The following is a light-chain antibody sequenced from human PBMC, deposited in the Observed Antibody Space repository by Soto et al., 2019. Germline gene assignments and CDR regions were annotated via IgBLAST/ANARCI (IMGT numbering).Light chain of an antibody. J-gene: IGLJ1*01. CDR2: DVS. V-gene: IGLV2-14*01. CDR3: SSYTSSSTLLYV. Sequence: QSALTQHASVSGSPGQSITISCTGTSSDVGGYNYVSWYQQHPGKAPKHMIYDVSNRPSGVSNRFSGSKSGNTASLTISGLQAEDEADYYCSSYTSSSTLLYVFGTGTKLTVL. CDR1: SSDVGGYNY.